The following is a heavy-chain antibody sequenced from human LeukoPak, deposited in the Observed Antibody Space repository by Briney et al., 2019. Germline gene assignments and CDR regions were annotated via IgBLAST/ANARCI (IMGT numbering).Heavy chain of an antibody. V-gene: IGHV1-2*04. D-gene: IGHD4-17*01. CDR1: GYTFTGYY. J-gene: IGHJ4*02. CDR3: ARSTAYGDYDY. Sequence: GASVKVSCKASGYTFTGYYMHWVRQAPGQGLEWMGWINPNSGGTNYAQKFQGWVTMTRDTSISTAYMELSRLRPDDTAVYYCARSTAYGDYDYWGQGTLVTVSS. CDR2: INPNSGGT.